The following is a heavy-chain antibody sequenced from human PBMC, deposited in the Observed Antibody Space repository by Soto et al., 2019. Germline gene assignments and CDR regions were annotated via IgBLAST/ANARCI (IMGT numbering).Heavy chain of an antibody. CDR3: ARDSSYYGSGRGVLDY. V-gene: IGHV3-66*01. D-gene: IGHD3-10*01. Sequence: EVQLVESGGGLVQPGGSLRLSCAVSGFTVSTNYMSWVRQAPGKGLECVSIIYNDGNTYYADSVKGRFTTSRDSAQNTQYLQMDNLRVDDTAVYHCARDSSYYGSGRGVLDYWGPGTLVTVSS. CDR2: IYNDGNT. CDR1: GFTVSTNY. J-gene: IGHJ4*02.